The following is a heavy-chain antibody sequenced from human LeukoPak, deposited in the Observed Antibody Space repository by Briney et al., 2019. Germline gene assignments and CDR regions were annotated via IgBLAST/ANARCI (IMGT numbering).Heavy chain of an antibody. Sequence: GGSLRLSCAASGFTFDDYAMHWVRQAPGKGLEWVSGISWNSGSTYYADSVKGRFTISRDNSKNTLYLQMNSLRAEDTAVYYCARSIAAAGDLGAFDIWGQGTMVTVSS. CDR3: ARSIAAAGDLGAFDI. CDR2: ISWNSGST. CDR1: GFTFDDYA. V-gene: IGHV3-23*01. D-gene: IGHD6-6*01. J-gene: IGHJ3*02.